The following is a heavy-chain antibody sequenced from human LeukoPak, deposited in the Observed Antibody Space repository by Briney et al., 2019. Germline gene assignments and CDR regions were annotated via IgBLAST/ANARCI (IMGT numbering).Heavy chain of an antibody. Sequence: ASVKVSCKASGGTLSSYAISWVRQAPGQGLEWMGRIIPIFGTANYAQKFQGRVTITTDESTSTAYMELSSLRSEDTAVYYCARGKMATITEFDYWGQGTLVIVSS. CDR1: GGTLSSYA. CDR3: ARGKMATITEFDY. D-gene: IGHD5-24*01. V-gene: IGHV1-69*05. J-gene: IGHJ4*02. CDR2: IIPIFGTA.